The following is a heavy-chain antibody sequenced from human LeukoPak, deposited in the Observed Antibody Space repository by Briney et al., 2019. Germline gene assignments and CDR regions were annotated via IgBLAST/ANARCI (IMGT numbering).Heavy chain of an antibody. CDR1: GGSISSSSYY. J-gene: IGHJ4*02. Sequence: SETLSLTCTVSGGSISSSSYYWGWIRQPPGKGLEWIGSIYYSGSTYYNPSLKSRVTISVDTSKNQFSLKLSSVTAADTAVYYCATNIVVVVAATPFYIFDYWGQGTLVTVSS. V-gene: IGHV4-39*07. CDR2: IYYSGST. D-gene: IGHD2-15*01. CDR3: ATNIVVVVAATPFYIFDY.